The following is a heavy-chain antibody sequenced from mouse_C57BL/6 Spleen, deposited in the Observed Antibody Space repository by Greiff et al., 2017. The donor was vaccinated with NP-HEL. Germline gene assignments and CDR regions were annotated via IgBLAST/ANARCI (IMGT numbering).Heavy chain of an antibody. Sequence: EVMLVESGGGLVKPGGSLKLSCAASGFTFSSYAMSWVRQTPEKRLEWVATISDGGSYPYSPDNVKGRFPISRDNAKNNLYLQMSHLKSEDTAMYYCARAPRSLRETWFAYWGQGTLVTVSA. CDR3: ARAPRSLRETWFAY. J-gene: IGHJ3*01. V-gene: IGHV5-4*03. CDR2: ISDGGSYP. D-gene: IGHD1-1*01. CDR1: GFTFSSYA.